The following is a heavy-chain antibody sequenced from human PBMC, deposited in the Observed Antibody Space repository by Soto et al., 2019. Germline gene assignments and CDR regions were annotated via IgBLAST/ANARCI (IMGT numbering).Heavy chain of an antibody. CDR1: GVTFSSET. CDR3: ATELGDNPASPFDS. Sequence: QVQLVQSGAEVKKPGSSVKVSCKASGVTFSSETISWVRQAPGQGLEWLGGIIPLFGTANYAQKFQGRVTITADESTSTLYIELSSLRSDDTAVYYCATELGDNPASPFDSWGQGTLVTVSS. J-gene: IGHJ4*02. CDR2: IIPLFGTA. D-gene: IGHD2-21*01. V-gene: IGHV1-69*01.